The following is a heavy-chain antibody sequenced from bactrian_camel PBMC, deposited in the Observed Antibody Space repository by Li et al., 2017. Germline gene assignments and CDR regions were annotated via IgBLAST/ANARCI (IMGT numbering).Heavy chain of an antibody. D-gene: IGHD1*01. CDR2: IVRDGST. Sequence: QLVESGGGSVQAGGSLRLSCEAEWSIASTYCMGWFRQGPGKAREAVATIVRDGSTTYADSVKGRFTISKNNAKNTLYLQMSALTPEDTGMYYCASGPSYNTCSVKSRWSTTEGQGTQVTVS. CDR1: WSIASTYC. V-gene: IGHV3S53*01. J-gene: IGHJ4*01.